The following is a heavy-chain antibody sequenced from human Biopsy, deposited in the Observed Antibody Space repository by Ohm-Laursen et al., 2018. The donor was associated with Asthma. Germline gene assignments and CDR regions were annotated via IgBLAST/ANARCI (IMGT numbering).Heavy chain of an antibody. Sequence: LSLTCAASGFSFSNFAIHWVRQAPGKGLEWVGVTSKDASTQDYADSVKDRFTMARDNSKNTLDLQMNSLREEDTAVYYCVRGGTDDAFDIWGQGTVVSVSS. V-gene: IGHV3-30*01. CDR2: TSKDASTQ. J-gene: IGHJ3*02. CDR1: GFSFSNFA. CDR3: VRGGTDDAFDI. D-gene: IGHD1-1*01.